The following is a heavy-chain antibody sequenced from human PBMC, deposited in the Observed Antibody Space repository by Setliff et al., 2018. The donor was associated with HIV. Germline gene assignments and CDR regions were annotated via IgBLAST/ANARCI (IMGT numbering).Heavy chain of an antibody. CDR1: GGSITTSTFY. D-gene: IGHD3-22*01. Sequence: PSETLSLTCTVSGGSITTSTFYWGWIRQPPGKGLEWIGSIYYSGSTYYNPSLKSRLTISVDTSTNQFSLKLTSVTAADTAMYFCAGDSGYPSNWFDPWGQGTLVTVSS. J-gene: IGHJ5*02. CDR2: IYYSGST. V-gene: IGHV4-39*02. CDR3: AGDSGYPSNWFDP.